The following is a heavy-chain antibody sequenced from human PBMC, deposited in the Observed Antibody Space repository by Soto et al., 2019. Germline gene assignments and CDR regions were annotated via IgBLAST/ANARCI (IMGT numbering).Heavy chain of an antibody. CDR2: INPKSGGT. Sequence: GASVKVSCKASGYTFSAYYVHWVRQAPGQGLEWMGWINPKSGGTKYAQKFQGRVTMTRDTSISTAYMDLSRLRSDDTAVYYCARVSSGWYPYYFDSSGPGTMVTV. J-gene: IGHJ4*02. CDR1: GYTFSAYY. CDR3: ARVSSGWYPYYFDS. V-gene: IGHV1-2*02. D-gene: IGHD6-19*01.